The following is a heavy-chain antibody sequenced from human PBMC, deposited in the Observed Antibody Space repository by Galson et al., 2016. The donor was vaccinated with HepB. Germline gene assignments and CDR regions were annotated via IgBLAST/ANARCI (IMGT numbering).Heavy chain of an antibody. CDR3: AKERDYYDSSGLDY. CDR1: GFTFSNYA. V-gene: IGHV3-30*18. J-gene: IGHJ4*02. Sequence: SLRLSCAASGFTFSNYAMHWVRQAPGKGLEWVAVISYDGSNKYYPDSVKGRFTISRDNSKNTLYLQMNSLRADDTADYYCAKERDYYDSSGLDYWGQGTLVTVSS. CDR2: ISYDGSNK. D-gene: IGHD3-22*01.